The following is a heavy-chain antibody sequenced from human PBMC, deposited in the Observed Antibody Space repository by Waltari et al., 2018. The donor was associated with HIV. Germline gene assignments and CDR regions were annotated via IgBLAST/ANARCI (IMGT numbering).Heavy chain of an antibody. D-gene: IGHD2-15*01. CDR3: ARGRSGGMLSYYYYGMDV. CDR2: MNPNSGNT. V-gene: IGHV1-8*01. J-gene: IGHJ6*02. Sequence: QVQLVQSGAEVKKPGAAVKVSCKDSGYTFTSSDINGVRQATGHGLEWMGWMNPNSGNTGYAQKFQGRVTMTRNTSISTAYMELSSLRSEDTAVYYCARGRSGGMLSYYYYGMDVWGQGTTVTVSS. CDR1: GYTFTSSD.